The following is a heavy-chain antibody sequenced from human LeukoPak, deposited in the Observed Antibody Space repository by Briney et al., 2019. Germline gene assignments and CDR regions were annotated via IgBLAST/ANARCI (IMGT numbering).Heavy chain of an antibody. CDR1: GGSFSGYY. CDR3: ARAIAAAGTQYYFDY. Sequence: SETLSLTCAVYGGSFSGYYWSWIRQPPGKGLEWIGEINHSGSTNYNPSLKSRVTISVDTSKNQLSLKLSSVTAADTAVYYCARAIAAAGTQYYFDYWGQGTLVTVSS. CDR2: INHSGST. J-gene: IGHJ4*02. V-gene: IGHV4-34*01. D-gene: IGHD6-13*01.